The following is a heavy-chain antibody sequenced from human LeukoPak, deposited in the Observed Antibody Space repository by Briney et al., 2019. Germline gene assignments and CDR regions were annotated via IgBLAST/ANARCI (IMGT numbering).Heavy chain of an antibody. D-gene: IGHD6-25*01. CDR2: ISSSSSYI. V-gene: IGHV3-21*01. CDR1: GFTFSSYS. CDR3: ARVREAAAFDI. J-gene: IGHJ3*02. Sequence: PGGSLRLSCAASGFTFSSYSMNWVRQAPGKGPEWVSSISSSSSYIYYTDSMKGRFTISRDNAKNSLYLQMNSLRAEDTAVYYGARVREAAAFDIWGQGTMVTVSS.